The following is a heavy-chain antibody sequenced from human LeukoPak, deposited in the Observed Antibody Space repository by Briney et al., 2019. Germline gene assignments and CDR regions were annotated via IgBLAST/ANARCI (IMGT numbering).Heavy chain of an antibody. CDR2: IIPIFGTA. D-gene: IGHD4-23*01. Sequence: SVKVSCKASGYTFTTYYIHWVRQAPGQGLEWMGGIIPIFGTANYAQKFQGRVTITADESTSTAYMELSSLRSEDTAVYYCAGYGGNPYFDYWGQGTLVTVSS. CDR1: GYTFTTYY. J-gene: IGHJ4*02. V-gene: IGHV1-69*13. CDR3: AGYGGNPYFDY.